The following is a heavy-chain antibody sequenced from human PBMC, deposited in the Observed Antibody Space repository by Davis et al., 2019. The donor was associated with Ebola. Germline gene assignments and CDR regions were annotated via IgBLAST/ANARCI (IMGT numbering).Heavy chain of an antibody. CDR2: IRSKANSYAT. CDR1: GFTFSGSA. Sequence: ESLKISCAASGFTFSGSAMHWVRQASGKVLEWVGRIRSKANSYATAYAALVKVRFTISRDDSKNTAYLQMNSLKTEDTAVYYCTITVNPFDYWGQGTLVTVSS. J-gene: IGHJ4*02. V-gene: IGHV3-73*01. D-gene: IGHD4-17*01. CDR3: TITVNPFDY.